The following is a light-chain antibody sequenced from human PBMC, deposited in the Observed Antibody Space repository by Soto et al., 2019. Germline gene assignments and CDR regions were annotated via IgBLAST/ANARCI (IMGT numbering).Light chain of an antibody. CDR2: EAS. Sequence: EIVLTQSPATLSLSPGERATLSCRASQSVRNYLAWYQQKPGQAPRLLISEASNRATGIPARFSGSGSGTDFTLTISSLEPEDSAIYYCQQRTNWPQRTFGQGTKVEI. CDR1: QSVRNY. CDR3: QQRTNWPQRT. V-gene: IGKV3-11*01. J-gene: IGKJ1*01.